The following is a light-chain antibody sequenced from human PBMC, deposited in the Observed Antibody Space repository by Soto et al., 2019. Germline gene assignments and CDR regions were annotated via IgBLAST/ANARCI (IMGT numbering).Light chain of an antibody. CDR1: QSVSNNY. CDR3: QQYGSSGT. CDR2: GAS. Sequence: EIVLTQSPCTLSLSPGERATLSCTASQSVSNNYFAWYQQKPGQAPRLLIYGASNRATGIPDRFSGSGSGTDSTLTSSRLEPEDFAVYYCQQYGSSGTFGQGTKVDIK. J-gene: IGKJ1*01. V-gene: IGKV3-20*01.